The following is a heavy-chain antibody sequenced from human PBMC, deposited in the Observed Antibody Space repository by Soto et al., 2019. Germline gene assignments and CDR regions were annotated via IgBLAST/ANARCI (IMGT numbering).Heavy chain of an antibody. CDR2: ISYDGSNK. J-gene: IGHJ4*01. CDR3: AKGTSSEFLLSFDD. V-gene: IGHV3-30*14. CDR1: GFTFSSYA. D-gene: IGHD3-10*01. Sequence: PGGSLRLSCAASGFTFSSYAMHWVRQAPGKGLEWVAVISYDGSNKYYADSVKGRFTISRGNSRNTLFLQMDSLRADDTAVYFCAKGTSSEFLLSFDDWGHGTLGTV.